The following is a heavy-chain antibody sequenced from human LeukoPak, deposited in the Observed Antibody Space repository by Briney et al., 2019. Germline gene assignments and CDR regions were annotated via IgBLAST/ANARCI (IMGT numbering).Heavy chain of an antibody. CDR1: GFTFSSYA. J-gene: IGHJ6*03. CDR2: ISGSGGST. CDR3: ASSPYYYYYMDV. Sequence: GGSLRLSCAASGFTFSSYAMSWVRQAPGKGLEWVSAISGSGGSTYYADSVKGRLTISRDNSKNTLYLQMNSLRAEDMAVYYCASSPYYYYYMDVWGKGTTVTVSS. V-gene: IGHV3-23*01. D-gene: IGHD6-19*01.